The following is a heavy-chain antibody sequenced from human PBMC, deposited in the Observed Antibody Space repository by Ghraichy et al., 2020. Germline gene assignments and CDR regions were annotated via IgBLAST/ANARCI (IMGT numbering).Heavy chain of an antibody. CDR3: ARERGYGSGSYREDYYYYYYMDV. J-gene: IGHJ6*03. V-gene: IGHV4-59*01. Sequence: SETLSLTCTVSGGSISSYYWSWIRQPPGKGLEWIGYIYYSGSTNYNPSLKSRVTISVDTSKNQFSLKLSSVTAADTAVYYCARERGYGSGSYREDYYYYYYMDVWGKGTTVTVSS. D-gene: IGHD3-10*01. CDR2: IYYSGST. CDR1: GGSISSYY.